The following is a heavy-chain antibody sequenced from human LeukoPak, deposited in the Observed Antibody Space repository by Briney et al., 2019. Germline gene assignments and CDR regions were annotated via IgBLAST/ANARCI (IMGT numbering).Heavy chain of an antibody. CDR3: ARYEEFGRNHHYLDA. V-gene: IGHV4-59*01. CDR1: GGSISSYY. Sequence: SETLSLTCTVSGGSISSYYWSWIRQPPGKGLEWIGYIYYSGSTNYNPSLKSRVTISVDTSKNQFSLKLSSVTAADTAVYYCARYEEFGRNHHYLDAWGKGTTVTVSS. J-gene: IGHJ6*03. CDR2: IYYSGST. D-gene: IGHD1-14*01.